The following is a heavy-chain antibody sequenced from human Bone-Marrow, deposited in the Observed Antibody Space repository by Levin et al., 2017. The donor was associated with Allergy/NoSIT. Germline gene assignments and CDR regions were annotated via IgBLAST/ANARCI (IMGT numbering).Heavy chain of an antibody. Sequence: PSETLSLTCTVSGASIRSADYYWTWIRQAPGKGLECIGNIYASGSSDYNPSLQSRATISFDTSKSQFSLKLSSVTAADTAVYYCARGYDILTGVLDFWGQGALVTVSS. CDR1: GASIRSADYY. J-gene: IGHJ4*02. CDR2: IYASGSS. D-gene: IGHD3-9*01. V-gene: IGHV4-30-4*01. CDR3: ARGYDILTGVLDF.